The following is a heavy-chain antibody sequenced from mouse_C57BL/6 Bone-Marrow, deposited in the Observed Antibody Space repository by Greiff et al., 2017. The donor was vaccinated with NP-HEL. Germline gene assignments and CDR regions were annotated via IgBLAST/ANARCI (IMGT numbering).Heavy chain of an antibody. J-gene: IGHJ3*01. CDR3: TGDDGYSLWFAY. V-gene: IGHV5-9-1*02. CDR1: GFTFSSYA. CDR2: ISSGGDYI. D-gene: IGHD2-3*01. Sequence: EVKLMESGEGLVKPGGSLKLSCAASGFTFSSYAMSWVRQTPEKRLEWVAYISSGGDYIYYDDTVKGRFPISRDNARNTLYLQMSSLKSEDTATYYCTGDDGYSLWFAYWGQGTLVTVSA.